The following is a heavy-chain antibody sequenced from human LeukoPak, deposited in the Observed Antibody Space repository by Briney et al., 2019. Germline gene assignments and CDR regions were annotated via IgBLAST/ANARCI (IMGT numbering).Heavy chain of an antibody. CDR1: GGTFSNYA. Sequence: SVKVSCKASGGTFSNYAISWVRQAPGQGLEWMGGIIPVFGSANYARKFQGRVTITADESTSTAYMELSSLRSEDTAMYYCARVENILTGYYVDWGQGTLVTVSS. V-gene: IGHV1-69*01. J-gene: IGHJ4*02. CDR2: IIPVFGSA. CDR3: ARVENILTGYYVD. D-gene: IGHD3-9*01.